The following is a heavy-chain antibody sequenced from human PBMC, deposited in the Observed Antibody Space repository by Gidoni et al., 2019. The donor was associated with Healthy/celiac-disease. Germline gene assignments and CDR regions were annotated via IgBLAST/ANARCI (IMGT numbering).Heavy chain of an antibody. CDR2: IWYEGSNK. CDR3: ARSLVGVMAY. Sequence: QVQLVESGGGVVQPGRSLRLSCAASGFTFRSYGMHWVRQAPGKGLEWLAVIWYEGSNKYYADSVKGRFTISRDNSKNTLYLQMNSLRAEDTAVYYCARSLVGVMAYWGQGTLVTVSS. J-gene: IGHJ4*02. D-gene: IGHD3-22*01. V-gene: IGHV3-33*01. CDR1: GFTFRSYG.